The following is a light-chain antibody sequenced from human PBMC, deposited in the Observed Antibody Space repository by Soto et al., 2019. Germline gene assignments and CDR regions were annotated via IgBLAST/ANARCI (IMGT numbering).Light chain of an antibody. V-gene: IGKV1-6*01. CDR2: SAS. J-gene: IGKJ4*01. CDR1: QGVRDD. CDR3: LQDSNYPLT. Sequence: IQMTQSPSSLSASVGDRGTITCRASQGVRDDVGWYQQKPGKAPNLVSYSASTLQSVVPSRFSGSGAGTDLTLTTSGLQPEDFANYSFLQDSNYPLTVGGGTKLEI.